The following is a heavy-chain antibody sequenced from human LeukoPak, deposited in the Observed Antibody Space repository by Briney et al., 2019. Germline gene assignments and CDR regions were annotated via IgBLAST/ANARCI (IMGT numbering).Heavy chain of an antibody. Sequence: GGSLRLSCAASGFTFSSYAMHWVRQAPGKGLEWVAVISYDGSNKYYADSVKGRFTISRDNSKNTLYLQMNSLRAEDTAVYYCARDTQEIAPNYYGSGSYSWYFDLWGRGTLVTVSS. CDR1: GFTFSSYA. D-gene: IGHD3-10*01. CDR3: ARDTQEIAPNYYGSGSYSWYFDL. V-gene: IGHV3-30-3*01. J-gene: IGHJ2*01. CDR2: ISYDGSNK.